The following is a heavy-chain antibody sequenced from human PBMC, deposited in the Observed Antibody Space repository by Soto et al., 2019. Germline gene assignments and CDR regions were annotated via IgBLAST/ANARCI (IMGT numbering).Heavy chain of an antibody. CDR3: ARGGKIAARPLDS. D-gene: IGHD6-6*01. CDR2: INPSGGGT. V-gene: IGHV1-46*01. CDR1: GYTFTSQY. J-gene: IGHJ4*02. Sequence: QVQLVQSGAEVKKPGASVKVSCKASGYTFTSQYMHWVRQAPGQGLEWMGIINPSGGGTNYAQKFQGRITLTRDTSTSTLYMELSSLRSADTAVYYCARGGKIAARPLDSWGQGTLVTVSS.